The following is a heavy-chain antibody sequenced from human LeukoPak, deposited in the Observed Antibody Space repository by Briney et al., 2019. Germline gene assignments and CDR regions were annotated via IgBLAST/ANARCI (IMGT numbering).Heavy chain of an antibody. D-gene: IGHD2-2*01. CDR3: ARDACSSTICQAGGNWFDP. CDR1: GYTFTSNY. CDR2: INPSSGSR. J-gene: IGHJ5*02. V-gene: IGHV1-46*01. Sequence: ASVKVSCKASGYTFTSNYIHWVRQAPGQGLEWMGTINPSSGSRSYAQKFQGRVTMTRDTPTNIVYMELSSLGSEDTAVYFCARDACSSTICQAGGNWFDPWGQGTLVIVS.